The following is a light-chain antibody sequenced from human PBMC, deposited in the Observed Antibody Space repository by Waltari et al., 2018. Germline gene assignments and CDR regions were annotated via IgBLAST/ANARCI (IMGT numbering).Light chain of an antibody. Sequence: DIQMTQSPSSLSASIGDTVTIPRRASQKVVDWLARYQQRPGRAPRLLISSVSTLENGVPSRVRGSGSGTHFTLTISHLQPEDFAIYYCQLSKAFGQGTKVEMK. CDR1: QKVVDW. V-gene: IGKV1-5*01. CDR2: SVS. J-gene: IGKJ1*01. CDR3: QLSKA.